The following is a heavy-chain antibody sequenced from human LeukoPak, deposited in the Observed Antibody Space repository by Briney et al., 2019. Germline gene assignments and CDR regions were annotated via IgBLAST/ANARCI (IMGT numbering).Heavy chain of an antibody. V-gene: IGHV4-34*01. CDR1: GGSFSGYY. CDR3: ARVHSFGFPDY. Sequence: SETLSLTCAVYGGSFSGYYWSWIRQPPGKGLEWIGEINHSGSTNYNPSLKSRVTISVDTSKNQFSLKLSSVTAADTAVYYCARVHSFGFPDYWGQGTLVTVSS. J-gene: IGHJ4*02. CDR2: INHSGST. D-gene: IGHD5-18*01.